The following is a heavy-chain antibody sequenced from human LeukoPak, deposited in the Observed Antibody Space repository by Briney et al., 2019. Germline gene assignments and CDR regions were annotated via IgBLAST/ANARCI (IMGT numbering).Heavy chain of an antibody. V-gene: IGHV1-18*01. Sequence: ASVKVSCKASGYTFTSYGISWVRQAPGQGLEWMGWITAYNDNTYYAQKLQGRVTMTTDTSTSTAYMELRSLRSDDTAVYYCARDGHPMGSGWLRSGWTYYMDVWGKGTTVTVSS. D-gene: IGHD6-19*01. CDR1: GYTFTSYG. J-gene: IGHJ6*03. CDR2: ITAYNDNT. CDR3: ARDGHPMGSGWLRSGWTYYMDV.